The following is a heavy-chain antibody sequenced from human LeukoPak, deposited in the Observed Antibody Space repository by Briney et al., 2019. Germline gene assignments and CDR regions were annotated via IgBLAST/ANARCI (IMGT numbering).Heavy chain of an antibody. CDR1: GFTFSSYG. CDR3: AKVGIAARPTFGFDY. D-gene: IGHD6-6*01. CDR2: ISYDGSNK. Sequence: PGGSLRLSCAASGFTFSSYGMHWVRQAPGKGLEWVAVISYDGSNKYYADSVKGRFTISRDNSKNTLYLQMNSLRAEDTAVYYCAKVGIAARPTFGFDYWGQGTLVTVSS. J-gene: IGHJ4*02. V-gene: IGHV3-30*18.